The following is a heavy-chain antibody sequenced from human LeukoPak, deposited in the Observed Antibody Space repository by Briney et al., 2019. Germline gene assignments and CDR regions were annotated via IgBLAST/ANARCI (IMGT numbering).Heavy chain of an antibody. J-gene: IGHJ6*03. CDR2: ITGDSTYI. CDR1: GFSFRTYS. D-gene: IGHD3-22*01. CDR3: ARDGGGAMIVVYYYYMDV. Sequence: GGSLRLSCAVSGFSFRTYSMNWVRQAPGKGLEWVSTITGDSTYIRYADSVRGRFTISRDNAKSSLYLQMNSLRVEDTAVYYCARDGGGAMIVVYYYYMDVWGKGTTVTVSS. V-gene: IGHV3-21*01.